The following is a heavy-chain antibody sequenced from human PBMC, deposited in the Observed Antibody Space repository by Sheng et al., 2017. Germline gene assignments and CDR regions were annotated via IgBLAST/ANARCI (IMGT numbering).Heavy chain of an antibody. CDR3: ARAYGSGSWDNVVPTP. CDR1: GFSVSRNYY. Sequence: QVQLQESGPGLVKPSETLSLTCTVSGFSVSRNYYWAWIRQPPGKGLDWIGSFLHTGSTFYNPSLKSRVTISVDTSKNQVSLRLTSVTAADTAMYFCARAYGSGSWDNVVPTPWGQGNPGSTVSS. CDR2: FLHTGST. J-gene: IGHJ5*02. V-gene: IGHV4-38-2*02. D-gene: IGHD3-10*01.